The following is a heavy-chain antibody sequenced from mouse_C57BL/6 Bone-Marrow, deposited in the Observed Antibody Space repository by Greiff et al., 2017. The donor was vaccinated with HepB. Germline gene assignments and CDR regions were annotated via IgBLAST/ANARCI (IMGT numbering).Heavy chain of an antibody. V-gene: IGHV10-1*01. CDR3: VRHAGKGTWFAY. J-gene: IGHJ3*01. Sequence: VKDRFTISRDDSESMLYLQMNNLKTEDTAMYYCVRHAGKGTWFAYWGQGTLVTVSA. D-gene: IGHD1-3*01.